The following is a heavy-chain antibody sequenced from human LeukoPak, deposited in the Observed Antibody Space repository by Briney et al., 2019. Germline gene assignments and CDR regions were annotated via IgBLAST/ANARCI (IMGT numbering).Heavy chain of an antibody. CDR1: GGSFSGYY. Sequence: PSETLSLTCAVYGGSFSGYYWSWIRQPPGKGLEWIGEINHSGSANYNPSLKSRVTISVDTSKNQFSLKLSSVTAADTAVYYCAGGGYGDLVDYWGQGTLVTVSS. CDR2: INHSGSA. CDR3: AGGGYGDLVDY. V-gene: IGHV4-34*01. D-gene: IGHD4-17*01. J-gene: IGHJ4*02.